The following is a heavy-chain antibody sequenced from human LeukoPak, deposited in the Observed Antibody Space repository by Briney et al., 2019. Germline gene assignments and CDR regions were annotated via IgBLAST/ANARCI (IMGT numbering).Heavy chain of an antibody. V-gene: IGHV1-69*01. J-gene: IGHJ4*02. CDR1: GGTFSSYA. CDR2: IIPIFGTA. CDR3: ARVFDLSSPIDY. D-gene: IGHD3-9*01. Sequence: GASVKVSCKASGGTFSSYAISWVRQAPGQGLEWMGGIIPIFGTANYAQKFQGRVTITADESTSTAYMELSSLRSEDTAVYYCARVFDLSSPIDYWGQGTLVTVSS.